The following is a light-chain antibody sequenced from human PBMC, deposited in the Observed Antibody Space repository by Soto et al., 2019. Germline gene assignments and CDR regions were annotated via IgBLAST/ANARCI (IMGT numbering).Light chain of an antibody. CDR3: SSYTSSSTSVV. V-gene: IGLV2-14*01. Sequence: QSALTQPASVSGSPGQSITISCTGTSSDVGGYNYVSWYQQHPGKAPKLMIYDVSNRPSGVSNRFSGSKSGNTASQTISGLQAEDEADYYCSSYTSSSTSVVFGGGTKVTVL. CDR1: SSDVGGYNY. CDR2: DVS. J-gene: IGLJ2*01.